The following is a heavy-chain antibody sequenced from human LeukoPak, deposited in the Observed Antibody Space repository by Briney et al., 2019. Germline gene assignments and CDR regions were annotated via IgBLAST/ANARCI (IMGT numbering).Heavy chain of an antibody. CDR1: GGSFSGYY. Sequence: SETLSLTCAVYGGSFSGYYWSWIRQPPGKGLEWIGEINHSGSTNYNPSLKSRVTISVDPSKNQFSLKLSSVTAADTAVYYCARIQLGYCSSTSCYNLPGVRFDPWGQGTLVTVSS. J-gene: IGHJ5*02. V-gene: IGHV4-34*01. CDR2: INHSGST. D-gene: IGHD2-2*02. CDR3: ARIQLGYCSSTSCYNLPGVRFDP.